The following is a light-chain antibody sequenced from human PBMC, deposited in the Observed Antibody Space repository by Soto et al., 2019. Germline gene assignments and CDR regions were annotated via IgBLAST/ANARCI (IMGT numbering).Light chain of an antibody. CDR1: QSISSW. J-gene: IGKJ1*01. Sequence: DIQMTQSPSTLSASVGDRVTITCRASQSISSWLAWYQQKPGKAPKLLIYDASSLESGVPSRFSGSGSGTEFTLTISSLQHADFAPYYCQQYNSYWTFGQGTKVDIK. V-gene: IGKV1-5*01. CDR2: DAS. CDR3: QQYNSYWT.